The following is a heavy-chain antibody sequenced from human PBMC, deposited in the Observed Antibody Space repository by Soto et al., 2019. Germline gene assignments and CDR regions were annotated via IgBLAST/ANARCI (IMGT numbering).Heavy chain of an antibody. V-gene: IGHV3-66*04. J-gene: IGHJ4*02. Sequence: EVQLVESGGGLVQPGGSLRLSCAASGVTVSSNYMSWVRQAPGKGLEWVSVIYSGGSIYYADSVKGRFTISRDNSKNTLYLQMNSLRAEDTAVYYCARHGYNYGGGYFDYWGQGTLVTVSS. D-gene: IGHD5-18*01. CDR1: GVTVSSNY. CDR3: ARHGYNYGGGYFDY. CDR2: IYSGGSI.